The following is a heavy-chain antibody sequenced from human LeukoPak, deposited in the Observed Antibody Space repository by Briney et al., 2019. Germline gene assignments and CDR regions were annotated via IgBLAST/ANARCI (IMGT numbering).Heavy chain of an antibody. CDR2: INSDGSWT. D-gene: IGHD2/OR15-2a*01. Sequence: GGSLRLSCAASGNYWMHWVRQAPGKGLVWVSHINSDGSWTSYADSVKGRFTISKDNAKNTVYLQMNSLRAEDTAVYYCVGFYETYWGRGTLVTVSS. J-gene: IGHJ4*02. CDR1: GNYW. V-gene: IGHV3-74*01. CDR3: VGFYETY.